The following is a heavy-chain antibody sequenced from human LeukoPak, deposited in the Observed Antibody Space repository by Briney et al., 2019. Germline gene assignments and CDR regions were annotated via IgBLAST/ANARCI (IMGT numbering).Heavy chain of an antibody. CDR3: ANQGGCYYDSSGSDY. CDR2: ISANGGST. V-gene: IGHV3-23*01. D-gene: IGHD3-22*01. Sequence: PGGSLRLSCEASGYTFTSYAMSWVRQAPGQGLEWVAAISANGGSTYYADSLKGRLTISTDNSKNTLYLQMNSLRAEDTAVYYCANQGGCYYDSSGSDYWGQGTLVTVSS. J-gene: IGHJ4*02. CDR1: GYTFTSYA.